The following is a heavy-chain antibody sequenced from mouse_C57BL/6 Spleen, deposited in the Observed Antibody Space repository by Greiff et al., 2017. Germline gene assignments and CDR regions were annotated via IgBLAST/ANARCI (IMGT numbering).Heavy chain of an antibody. D-gene: IGHD2-1*01. CDR1: GFTFSSYT. V-gene: IGHV5-9*01. Sequence: EVHLVESGGGLVKPGGSLKLSCAASGFTFSSYTMSWVRQTPEKRLEWVATISGGGGNTYYPDSVKGRFTSSRDNAKNTLYLQMSSLGSEDTALYYCARRDGNLAWFAYWGQGTLVTVSA. J-gene: IGHJ3*01. CDR2: ISGGGGNT. CDR3: ARRDGNLAWFAY.